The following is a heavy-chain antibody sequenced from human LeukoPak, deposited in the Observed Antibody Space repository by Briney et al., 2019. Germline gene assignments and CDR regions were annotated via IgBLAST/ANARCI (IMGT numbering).Heavy chain of an antibody. CDR2: IYPGDSDT. D-gene: IGHD5-24*01. V-gene: IGHV5-51*01. CDR3: ARGEMTTTYNAFDI. J-gene: IGHJ3*02. Sequence: PGESLKISCKGSGYRFTSDWIGWVRQMPGKGLAWMGIIYPGDSDTRYSPSFQGQVTISADKSISTAYLQWSSLKASDTAMYYRARGEMTTTYNAFDIWGQGTMVTVSS. CDR1: GYRFTSDW.